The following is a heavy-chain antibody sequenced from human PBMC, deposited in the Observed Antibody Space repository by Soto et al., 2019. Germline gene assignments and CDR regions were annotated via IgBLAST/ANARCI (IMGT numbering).Heavy chain of an antibody. J-gene: IGHJ5*02. CDR1: GYTFTTYG. Sequence: SVKVSCKASGYTFTTYGISWVRQAPGQGLEWMGGIIASFGKANYAQKFQGRVTITADESTSTAYMELSSLRSEDTAVYYCAPAVAVAGPWGQGTLVTVSS. CDR2: IIASFGKA. V-gene: IGHV1-69*13. CDR3: APAVAVAGP. D-gene: IGHD6-19*01.